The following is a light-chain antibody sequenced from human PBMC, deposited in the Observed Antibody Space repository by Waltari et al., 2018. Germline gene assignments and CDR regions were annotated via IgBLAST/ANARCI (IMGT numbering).Light chain of an antibody. CDR3: QVWQSSSDPLWV. V-gene: IGLV3-21*01. Sequence: SFVLTQPPSVSVAPGKTASLTCGGSNLRSRNVQWYQQRPGQAPVMVISDDSDRPSGIPGGVSGSKSGNTATLAISRVEAGDGADYYCQVWQSSSDPLWVFGGGTKLTVL. J-gene: IGLJ3*02. CDR1: NLRSRN. CDR2: DDS.